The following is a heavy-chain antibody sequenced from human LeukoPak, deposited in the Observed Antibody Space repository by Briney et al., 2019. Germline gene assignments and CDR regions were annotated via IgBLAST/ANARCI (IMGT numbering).Heavy chain of an antibody. V-gene: IGHV4-39*07. CDR1: GGSISSYY. J-gene: IGHJ4*02. CDR2: IYHSGST. D-gene: IGHD1-14*01. CDR3: ARDPEADY. Sequence: PSETLSLTCTVSGGSISSYYWGWIRQPPGKGLEWIGSIYHSGSTYYNPSLKSRVTISVDTSKNQFSLKLSSVTAADTAVYYCARDPEADYWGQGTLVTVSS.